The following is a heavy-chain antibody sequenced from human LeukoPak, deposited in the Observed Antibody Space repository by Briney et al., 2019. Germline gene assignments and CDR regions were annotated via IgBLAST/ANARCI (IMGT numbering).Heavy chain of an antibody. CDR2: IQYDGSNK. D-gene: IGHD2-2*01. Sequence: GGSLRLSCAASGFTFSSYGMHWVRQAPGKGLEWVAFIQYDGSNKYYADSVKGRFTISRDNSKNTLYLQMNSLRAEDTAVYYCATSAEYCSSTSCPRLFDYWGQGTLVTVSS. CDR3: ATSAEYCSSTSCPRLFDY. CDR1: GFTFSSYG. V-gene: IGHV3-30*02. J-gene: IGHJ4*02.